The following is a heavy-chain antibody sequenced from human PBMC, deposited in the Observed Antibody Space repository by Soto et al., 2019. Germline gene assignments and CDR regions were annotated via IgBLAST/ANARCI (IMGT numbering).Heavy chain of an antibody. CDR2: ISYDGSNK. D-gene: IGHD3-16*02. CDR3: AKDIANYYFDY. Sequence: QVQLVESGGGVVQPGRSLRLSCAASGFTFSSYGMHWVRQAPGKWLEWVAVISYDGSNKYYADSVKGRFTISRDNSKNTLYLQMNSLRAEDTAVYYWAKDIANYYFDYWGQGTLVTVSS. V-gene: IGHV3-30*18. J-gene: IGHJ4*02. CDR1: GFTFSSYG.